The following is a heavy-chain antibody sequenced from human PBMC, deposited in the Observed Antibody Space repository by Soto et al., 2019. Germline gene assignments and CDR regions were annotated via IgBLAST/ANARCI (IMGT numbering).Heavy chain of an antibody. V-gene: IGHV3-74*01. CDR1: GFTLSNYW. CDR3: VRIRRVDGYTFGY. D-gene: IGHD5-12*01. J-gene: IGHJ4*02. Sequence: EVQLVESGGVSVQPGGSLRLSCTASGFTLSNYWMHWVRQAPGKGLVWVSRINTDGSTTTYADSVKGRFTISSDNAKNTLDLQMNSLRDEDTAGEDCVRIRRVDGYTFGYWGQGTLVTVSS. CDR2: INTDGSTT.